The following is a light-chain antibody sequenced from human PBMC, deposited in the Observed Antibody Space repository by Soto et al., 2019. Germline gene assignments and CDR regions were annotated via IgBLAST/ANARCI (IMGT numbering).Light chain of an antibody. Sequence: EIVLTQSPGTLSLSPGERATLSCRASQSVSNNYLAWDHQKPGRAPRLVIYGASSRATGIPDRFSGSGSGADFTLTISRLEPEDFAVYYCQQYGTSPWTFGQGTRVEIK. CDR2: GAS. J-gene: IGKJ1*01. CDR1: QSVSNNY. CDR3: QQYGTSPWT. V-gene: IGKV3-20*01.